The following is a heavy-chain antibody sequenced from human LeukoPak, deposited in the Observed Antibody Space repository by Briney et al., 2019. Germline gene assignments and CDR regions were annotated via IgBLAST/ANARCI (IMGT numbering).Heavy chain of an antibody. CDR1: GGTFSSYA. V-gene: IGHV1-69*13. J-gene: IGHJ4*02. D-gene: IGHD6-19*01. Sequence: SVKVSCKASGGTFSSYAISWVRQAPGQGLEWMGGIIPIFGTANYAQKFQGRVTITADESTSTAYMELSSLRSEDTAVYYCARSGWYRHYFDYWGQGTLVTVSP. CDR3: ARSGWYRHYFDY. CDR2: IIPIFGTA.